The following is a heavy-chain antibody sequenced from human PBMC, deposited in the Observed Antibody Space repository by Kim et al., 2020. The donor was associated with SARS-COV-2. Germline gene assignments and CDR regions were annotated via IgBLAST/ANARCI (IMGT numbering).Heavy chain of an antibody. V-gene: IGHV1-18*01. D-gene: IGHD3-22*01. Sequence: ASVKVSCMASGYTFTSYGISWVRQAPGQGLEWMGWISAYNGNTNYAQKLQGRVTMTTDTSTSTAYMELRSLSSDDTAVYYCAPWTYYYDSSGYYLLVSEGEWGQGTLVTVSS. J-gene: IGHJ4*02. CDR1: GYTFTSYG. CDR3: APWTYYYDSSGYYLLVSEGE. CDR2: ISAYNGNT.